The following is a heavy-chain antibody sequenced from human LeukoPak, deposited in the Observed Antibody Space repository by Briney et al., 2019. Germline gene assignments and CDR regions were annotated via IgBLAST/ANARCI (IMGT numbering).Heavy chain of an antibody. D-gene: IGHD3-3*01. V-gene: IGHV4-31*03. Sequence: SETLSLTCTFSGGSISSGGYYWSWIRQHPGKGLEWIGYIYYSGSTYYNPSLKSRVTISVDTSKNQFSLKLSSVTAADTAVYYCARDGTTYYDFWSGPQTVTRAYGMDVWGQGTTVTVSS. CDR3: ARDGTTYYDFWSGPQTVTRAYGMDV. CDR2: IYYSGST. J-gene: IGHJ6*02. CDR1: GGSISSGGYY.